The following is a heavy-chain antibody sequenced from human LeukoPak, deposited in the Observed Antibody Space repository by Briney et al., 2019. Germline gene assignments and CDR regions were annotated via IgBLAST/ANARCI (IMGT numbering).Heavy chain of an antibody. V-gene: IGHV3-30-3*01. J-gene: IGHJ4*02. Sequence: GRSPRLSCAASGFTFSSYAMHWVRQAPGKGLEWVAVISYDGSNKYYADSVKGRFTISRDNSKNTLYLQMNSLRAEDTAVYYCARESSGYYLDYWGQGTLVTVSS. CDR3: ARESSGYYLDY. D-gene: IGHD3-22*01. CDR1: GFTFSSYA. CDR2: ISYDGSNK.